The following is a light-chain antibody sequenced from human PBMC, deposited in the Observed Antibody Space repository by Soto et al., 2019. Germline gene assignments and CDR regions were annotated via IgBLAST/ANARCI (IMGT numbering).Light chain of an antibody. CDR2: DVS. CDR3: SSYTSSSTLYV. J-gene: IGLJ1*01. V-gene: IGLV2-14*01. Sequence: QSVLTQPASVSGSPGQSITISCTGTSSDVGGYNYVSWYQQHPGKAPTLMIFDVSNRPSGVSNRFSGSKSGNTASLTISGLQAEDEADYYCSSYTSSSTLYVFGTGTQLTVL. CDR1: SSDVGGYNY.